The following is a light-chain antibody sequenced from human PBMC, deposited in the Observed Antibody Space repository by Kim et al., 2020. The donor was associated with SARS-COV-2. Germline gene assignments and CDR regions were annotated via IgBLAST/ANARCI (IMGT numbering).Light chain of an antibody. J-gene: IGLJ3*02. CDR3: QSADSSGTYWV. V-gene: IGLV3-25*03. Sequence: SYELTQPPSVSVSPGQTARITCSGDALSKQYAYWYQQKSGQAPVMVIYTDSERPSGIPERFSGSSSGTTVTLTISGVQAEDEADYYCQSADSSGTYWVFG. CDR2: TDS. CDR1: ALSKQY.